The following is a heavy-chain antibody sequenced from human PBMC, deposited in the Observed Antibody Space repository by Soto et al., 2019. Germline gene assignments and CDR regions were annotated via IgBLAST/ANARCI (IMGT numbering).Heavy chain of an antibody. J-gene: IGHJ3*02. V-gene: IGHV1-69*01. CDR1: GDTFTIFA. CDR3: ARGLLGYSASDGGGGFDI. D-gene: IGHD5-12*01. Sequence: QVQLVQSGAEVKKPGSSVKVSCKAYGDTFTIFAISWVRQAPGQGLEWMGGIIPISGKAKYAQRFQDRVTSTADESTSTVYMVVSSLRSEDTAVYHCARGLLGYSASDGGGGFDIWGQGTMVTVSS. CDR2: IIPISGKA.